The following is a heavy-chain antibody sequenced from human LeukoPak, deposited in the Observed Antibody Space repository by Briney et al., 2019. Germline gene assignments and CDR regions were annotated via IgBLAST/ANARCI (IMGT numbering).Heavy chain of an antibody. V-gene: IGHV4-34*01. CDR2: INHSGST. CDR1: GRSFSPYY. Sequence: TSETLSLTCAVYGRSFSPYYWSWIRQPPGKGLEWIGEINHSGSTNYNPSLKGRVTISVDTSKNQFSLRLSSVTAADTAVYYCARGGFYCGGDCYVDYWGQGTLVTVSS. D-gene: IGHD2-21*02. J-gene: IGHJ4*02. CDR3: ARGGFYCGGDCYVDY.